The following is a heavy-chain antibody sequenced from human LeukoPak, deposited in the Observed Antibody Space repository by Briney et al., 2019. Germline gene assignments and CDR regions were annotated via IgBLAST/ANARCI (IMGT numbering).Heavy chain of an antibody. Sequence: ASVKVSCKASGYTFTSYGITWMRQAPGQGLEWMGWISTNNGNTNYVRKFQGRVTMTTDTSTSTAYMELRSLTSDDTAVYYCARDLEFPDYWGQGTLVTVSS. J-gene: IGHJ4*02. CDR3: ARDLEFPDY. V-gene: IGHV1-18*01. CDR2: ISTNNGNT. CDR1: GYTFTSYG. D-gene: IGHD3-3*01.